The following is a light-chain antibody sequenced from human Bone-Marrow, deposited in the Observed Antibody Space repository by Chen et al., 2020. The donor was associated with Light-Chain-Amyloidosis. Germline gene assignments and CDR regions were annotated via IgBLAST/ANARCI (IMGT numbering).Light chain of an antibody. J-gene: IGLJ2*01. Sequence: SYELTQPPSVSASPGQTARITCSGDDLPTKYAYWYQQKPGQAPVLVIHRDTERPSGISERFSGASSGTTDTLTIRGVEAEDEDDYHCQSADSSGTYEVIFGGGTKLTVL. CDR3: QSADSSGTYEVI. V-gene: IGLV3-25*03. CDR1: DLPTKY. CDR2: RDT.